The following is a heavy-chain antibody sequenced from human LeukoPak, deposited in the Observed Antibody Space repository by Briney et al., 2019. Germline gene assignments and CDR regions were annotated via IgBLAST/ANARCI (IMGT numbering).Heavy chain of an antibody. CDR1: VWTLPHQW. D-gene: IGHD1-7*01. J-gene: IGHJ6*03. Sequence: AAVNVSHKDCVWTLPHQWFSWLGPAPAGGREWVGWISEYKCNTNYLQKLLPRVTMNTNRSTSKDYMELRSLSSDDTAVYYCARVDCVTGTDSTGYYYMDVWGKGTTGTVS. V-gene: IGHV1-18*01. CDR2: ISEYKCNT. CDR3: ARVDCVTGTDSTGYYYMDV.